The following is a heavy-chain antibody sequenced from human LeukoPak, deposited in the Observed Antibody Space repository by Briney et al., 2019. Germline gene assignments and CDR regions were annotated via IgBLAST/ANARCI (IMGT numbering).Heavy chain of an antibody. D-gene: IGHD3-22*01. CDR3: ANAQGNYYYDSSGYWFDP. Sequence: RGSLRLSCAASGFTLSSYGTHSVRQAPGKGLERVAFIRYDGSNKYYADSVKGRFTISRDNSKNTLYLQMNSMRAEDTAVYWCANAQGNYYYDSSGYWFDPWGQGTLVTVSS. CDR2: IRYDGSNK. J-gene: IGHJ5*02. V-gene: IGHV3-30*02. CDR1: GFTLSSYG.